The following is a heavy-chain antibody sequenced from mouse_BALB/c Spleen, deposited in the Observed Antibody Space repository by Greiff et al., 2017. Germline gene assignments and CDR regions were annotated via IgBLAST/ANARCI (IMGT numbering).Heavy chain of an antibody. D-gene: IGHD3-1*01. CDR3: ARGRGRAMDY. CDR2: ISDGGSYT. CDR1: GFTFSDYY. J-gene: IGHJ4*01. V-gene: IGHV5-4*02. Sequence: EVKLVESGGGLVKPGGSLKLSCAASGFTFSDYYMYWVRQTPEKRLEWVATISDGGSYTYYPDSVKGRFTISRDNAKNNLYLQMSSLKSEDTAMYYCARGRGRAMDYWGQGTSVTVSS.